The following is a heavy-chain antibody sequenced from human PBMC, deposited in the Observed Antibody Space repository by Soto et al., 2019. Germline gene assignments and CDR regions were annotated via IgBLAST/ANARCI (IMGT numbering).Heavy chain of an antibody. J-gene: IGHJ5*02. D-gene: IGHD2-21*02. Sequence: SVKVSFKASGGTFSSYAISWVRQAPGQGLEWMGGIIPIFGTANYAQKFQGRVTITADGSTSTAYMELSSLRSEDTAVYYCARARRLAYCGGDCYPPGWFDPWGQGTLVTVS. V-gene: IGHV1-69*13. CDR3: ARARRLAYCGGDCYPPGWFDP. CDR2: IIPIFGTA. CDR1: GGTFSSYA.